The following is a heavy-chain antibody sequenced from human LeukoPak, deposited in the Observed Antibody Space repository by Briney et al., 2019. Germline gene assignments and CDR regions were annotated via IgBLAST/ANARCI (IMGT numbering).Heavy chain of an antibody. D-gene: IGHD3-3*01. Sequence: GGSLRLSCAASGLTFSNAWMSWVRQAPGKGLEWVSVIYSGGSTYYADSVKGRFTISRDNSKNTLYLQMNSLRAEDTAVYYCARDSAFGVVIGNMDAWGKGTTVTVSS. CDR2: IYSGGST. J-gene: IGHJ6*03. CDR1: GLTFSNAW. CDR3: ARDSAFGVVIGNMDA. V-gene: IGHV3-53*01.